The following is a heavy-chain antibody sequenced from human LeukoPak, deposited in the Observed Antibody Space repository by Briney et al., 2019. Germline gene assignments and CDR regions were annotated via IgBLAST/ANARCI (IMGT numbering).Heavy chain of an antibody. CDR1: GYTFTSNY. D-gene: IGHD2-2*01. V-gene: IGHV1-46*01. Sequence: ASVKVSCKASGYTFTSNYIHWVRQAPGQGLEWLGVINPSGGSTPYAQKFHGRVTMTRDTSTSTVYMDLYSLRSEDTAVYYCARGGCSSISCEGDYWGQGTLVTVSS. CDR2: INPSGGST. J-gene: IGHJ4*02. CDR3: ARGGCSSISCEGDY.